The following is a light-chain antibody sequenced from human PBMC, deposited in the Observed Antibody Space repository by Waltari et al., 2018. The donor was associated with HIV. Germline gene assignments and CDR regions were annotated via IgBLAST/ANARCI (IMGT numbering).Light chain of an antibody. CDR1: SSTIGSIC. V-gene: IGLV1-47*01. CDR3: AAWTDSLRAVV. J-gene: IGLJ2*01. CDR2: SNN. Sequence: QSVLTQPPSASGTPGQSVTISCSGDSSTIGSICVSWFQQLPGTAPKLLLYSNNQRPSGVPDRFSGSKSGTSASLAISGLRSEDEADYYCAAWTDSLRAVVFGGGTKLSVL.